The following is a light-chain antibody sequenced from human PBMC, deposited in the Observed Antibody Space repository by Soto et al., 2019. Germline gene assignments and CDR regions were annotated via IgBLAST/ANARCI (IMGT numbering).Light chain of an antibody. CDR1: SSNIGAGYD. CDR3: QSYDSSLSGWV. CDR2: GTS. J-gene: IGLJ3*02. V-gene: IGLV1-40*01. Sequence: QAVVTQPPSVSGAPGQRVTISCTGSSSNIGAGYDVHWYQQLPGTAPKLLIYGTSNRPSGVPDRFSGSKSGTSASLAITGLQAEDEADDYCQSYDSSLSGWVFGGGTKLTVL.